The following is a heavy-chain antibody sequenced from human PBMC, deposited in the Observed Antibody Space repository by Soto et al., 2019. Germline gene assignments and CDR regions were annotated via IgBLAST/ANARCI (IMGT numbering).Heavy chain of an antibody. D-gene: IGHD6-13*01. Sequence: PGGSLSLSCAASGFTFSSYSMSWVRQAPGKGLEWVSAISGSGGSTYYADSVKGRFTISRDNSKNTLYLQMNSLRAEDTAVYYFAKDRTPWGGQSSWYYFDYWGQGTLVTVSS. V-gene: IGHV3-23*01. CDR2: ISGSGGST. CDR1: GFTFSSYS. J-gene: IGHJ4*02. CDR3: AKDRTPWGGQSSWYYFDY.